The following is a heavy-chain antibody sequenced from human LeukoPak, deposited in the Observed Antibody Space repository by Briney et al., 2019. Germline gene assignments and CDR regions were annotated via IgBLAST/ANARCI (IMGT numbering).Heavy chain of an antibody. Sequence: GGPLRLSCAASGFTFSSYWMSWVRQAPGKGLEWVANIKQDGSEKYYVDSVKGRFTISRDNAKNPLYLQMNSLRAEDTAVYYCARDYRRDFWSGYYFDYWGQGTLVTVSS. J-gene: IGHJ4*02. CDR1: GFTFSSYW. CDR3: ARDYRRDFWSGYYFDY. D-gene: IGHD3-3*01. CDR2: IKQDGSEK. V-gene: IGHV3-7*01.